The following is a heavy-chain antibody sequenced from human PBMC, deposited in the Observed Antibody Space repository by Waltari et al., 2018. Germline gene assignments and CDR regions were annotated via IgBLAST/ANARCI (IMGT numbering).Heavy chain of an antibody. CDR3: ARDSGYSSGWYQTYYYYYGMDV. CDR1: GYTFTSYG. D-gene: IGHD6-19*01. Sequence: QVQLVQSGAEVTKPGASVKVSCKASGYTFTSYGISWVRQAPGPGLEWMGWISAYNGNTNYAQKLQGRVTMTTDTYTSTAYMELRSLRSDDTAVYYCARDSGYSSGWYQTYYYYYGMDVWGQGTTVTVSS. V-gene: IGHV1-18*01. J-gene: IGHJ6*02. CDR2: ISAYNGNT.